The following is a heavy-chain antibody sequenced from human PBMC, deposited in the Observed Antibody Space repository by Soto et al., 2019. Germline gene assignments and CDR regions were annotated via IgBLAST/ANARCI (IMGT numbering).Heavy chain of an antibody. CDR1: GGSISSGTYY. D-gene: IGHD2-2*02. V-gene: IGHV4-39*07. J-gene: IGHJ6*02. CDR2: IHYGGST. CDR3: ARDRHCSSTSCYKFSDGMDV. Sequence: SETLSLTCTVSGGSISSGTYYWGWIRQPPGKGLEWIGSIHYGGSTNYNPSLKSRVTISVDTSKNQFSLKLSSVTAADTAVYHCARDRHCSSTSCYKFSDGMDVWGQGTTVTVSS.